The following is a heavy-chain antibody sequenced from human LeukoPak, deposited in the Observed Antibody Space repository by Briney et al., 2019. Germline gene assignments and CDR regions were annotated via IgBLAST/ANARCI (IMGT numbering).Heavy chain of an antibody. J-gene: IGHJ4*02. CDR2: ITPGSTYT. D-gene: IGHD6-19*01. CDR1: GFTSSSQE. V-gene: IGHV3-23*01. Sequence: PGGSLRLSCIASGFTSSSQELTWVRQAPGKGLEWVSTITPGSTYTKYADSVAGRFTISRDDSTNTLYLQMNSLRAEDTAVYFCAKHYVRDLAVAIADYWGQGTLVTVSS. CDR3: AKHYVRDLAVAIADY.